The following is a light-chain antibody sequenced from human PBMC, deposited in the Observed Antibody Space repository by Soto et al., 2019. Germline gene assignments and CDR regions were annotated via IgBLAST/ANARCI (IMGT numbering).Light chain of an antibody. CDR3: QIWSTGVPWV. Sequence: QSVLTQSPSASASLGASVKLTCTLSSGHSNYAIAWHQQQPEKGPRYLMKVNSDGSHSKGDGIPDRFSGSSSGAERYLTISSLQSEDEADYYCQIWSTGVPWVFGGGTKLTVL. CDR1: SGHSNYA. CDR2: VNSDGSH. J-gene: IGLJ3*02. V-gene: IGLV4-69*01.